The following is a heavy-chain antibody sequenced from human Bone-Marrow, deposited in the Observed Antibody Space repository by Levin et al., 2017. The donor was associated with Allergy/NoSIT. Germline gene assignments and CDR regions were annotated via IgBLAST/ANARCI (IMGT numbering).Heavy chain of an antibody. J-gene: IGHJ4*02. CDR2: INTAQGNT. D-gene: IGHD3-10*01. V-gene: IGHV1-3*04. Sequence: ASVKVSCKASGYTFTSYSIHWVRQAPGQGLEWMGWINTAQGNTQYSQTFQDRVTFTRDTPATTVYMDLTSLRSEDTAVYYCAREITAGNYFDYWGQGALVSVSS. CDR1: GYTFTSYS. CDR3: AREITAGNYFDY.